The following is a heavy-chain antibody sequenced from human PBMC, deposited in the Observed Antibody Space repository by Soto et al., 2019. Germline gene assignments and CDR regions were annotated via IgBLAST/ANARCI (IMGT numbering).Heavy chain of an antibody. Sequence: GESLKISCAASGFTFSSYWMSWVRQAPGKGLEWVANIKQDGSEKYYVDSVKGRFTISRDNAKNSLYLQMNSLRAEDTAVYYCARLYYDYIWGTYVYYYMDVWGKGTTVTVSS. CDR2: IKQDGSEK. J-gene: IGHJ6*03. CDR3: ARLYYDYIWGTYVYYYMDV. D-gene: IGHD3-16*01. CDR1: GFTFSSYW. V-gene: IGHV3-7*01.